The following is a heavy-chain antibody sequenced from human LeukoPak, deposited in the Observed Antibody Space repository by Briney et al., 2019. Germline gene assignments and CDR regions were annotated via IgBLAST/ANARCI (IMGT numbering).Heavy chain of an antibody. CDR1: GYTFTSYG. CDR2: INPNSGGT. D-gene: IGHD3-10*01. CDR3: ARDYGSGSPLDY. Sequence: ASVKVSCKASGYTFTSYGISWVRQAPGQGLEWMGWINPNSGGTNYAQKFQGRVTMTRDTSISTAYMELSRLRSDDTAVYYCARDYGSGSPLDYWGQGTLVTVSS. J-gene: IGHJ4*02. V-gene: IGHV1-2*02.